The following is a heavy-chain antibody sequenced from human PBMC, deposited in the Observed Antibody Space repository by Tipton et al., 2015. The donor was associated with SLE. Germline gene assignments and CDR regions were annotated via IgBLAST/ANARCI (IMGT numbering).Heavy chain of an antibody. Sequence: LRLSCAASGFTFSHAWMSWVRQVPGKGLEWIGEINHSGSTNYNPSLKSRVTISVGTSKNQFSLKLSSVTTADTAVYYCARVSGRADLPRTDDWYFDLWGRGTLVTVSS. J-gene: IGHJ2*01. CDR2: INHSGST. V-gene: IGHV4-34*01. CDR1: GFTFSHAW. D-gene: IGHD3-3*01. CDR3: ARVSGRADLPRTDDWYFDL.